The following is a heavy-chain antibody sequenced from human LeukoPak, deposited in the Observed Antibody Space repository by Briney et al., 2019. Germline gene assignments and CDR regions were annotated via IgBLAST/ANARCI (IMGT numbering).Heavy chain of an antibody. Sequence: SQTLSLTCTVSGGSISSGSYYWSWIRQPAGKGLEWIGRIYTSGSTNYNPSLKSRVTISIDTSKNQFSLKLSSVTAADTAVYYCAKQGSGWTPWLDWGQGTLVTVSS. V-gene: IGHV4-61*02. CDR2: IYTSGST. D-gene: IGHD6-19*01. CDR3: AKQGSGWTPWLD. CDR1: GGSISSGSYY. J-gene: IGHJ4*02.